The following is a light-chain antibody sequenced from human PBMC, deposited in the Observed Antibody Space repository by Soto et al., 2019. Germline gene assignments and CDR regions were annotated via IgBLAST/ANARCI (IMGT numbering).Light chain of an antibody. CDR1: QSIDTY. CDR3: QQRSNWPPT. J-gene: IGKJ4*01. V-gene: IGKV3-11*01. Sequence: EIVLTQSPATLSSSPGERATLSCRASQSIDTYLAWYQQKPGQAPRLLIYDASDRATGIPARFSGSGSGTDFTLTISSLEPEDFAVYYCQQRSNWPPTFGGGTKVDIK. CDR2: DAS.